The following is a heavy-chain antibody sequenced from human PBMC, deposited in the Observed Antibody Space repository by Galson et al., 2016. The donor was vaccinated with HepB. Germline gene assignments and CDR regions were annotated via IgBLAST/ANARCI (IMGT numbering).Heavy chain of an antibody. CDR2: INHGGGT. V-gene: IGHV4-34*01. CDR1: GGSFRGYY. J-gene: IGHJ4*02. D-gene: IGHD6-19*01. Sequence: TLSLTCAVSGGSFRGYYWSWIRQTPGKGLEWIGEINHGGGTFYNPSLRNRTTVSVDTSKSQFSLEVTSLTAADTAIYYCARVRSGWYYFDYWGQGILVTVSS. CDR3: ARVRSGWYYFDY.